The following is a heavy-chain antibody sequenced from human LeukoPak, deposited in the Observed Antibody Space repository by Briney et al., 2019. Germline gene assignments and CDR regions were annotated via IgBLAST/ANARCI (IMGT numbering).Heavy chain of an antibody. D-gene: IGHD2-8*01. Sequence: GGSLRLSCAASGFTFSSYSMNWVRQAPGKGLEWVSSISSSSYIYYADSVKGRFTISRDNSKNTLYLQMNSLRAEDTAVYYCANGNRCTSPNCLGYYYFYMDVWGKGTTVTVSS. CDR1: GFTFSSYS. CDR2: ISSSSYI. J-gene: IGHJ6*03. CDR3: ANGNRCTSPNCLGYYYFYMDV. V-gene: IGHV3-21*04.